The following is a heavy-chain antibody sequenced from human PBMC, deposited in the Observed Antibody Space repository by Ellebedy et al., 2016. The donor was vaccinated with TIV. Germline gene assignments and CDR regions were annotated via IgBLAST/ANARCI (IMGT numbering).Heavy chain of an antibody. CDR2: IKQDGSEK. J-gene: IGHJ2*01. D-gene: IGHD4-23*01. V-gene: IGHV3-7*04. CDR1: GFTFSSYW. CDR3: ARGAVVTPYWYFDL. Sequence: GESLKISCAASGFTFSSYWMSWVRQAPGKGLEWVANIKQDGSEKYYVDSVKGRFTISRDNAKNSLYLQMNSLRAEDTAVYYCARGAVVTPYWYFDLWGRGTLVTVSS.